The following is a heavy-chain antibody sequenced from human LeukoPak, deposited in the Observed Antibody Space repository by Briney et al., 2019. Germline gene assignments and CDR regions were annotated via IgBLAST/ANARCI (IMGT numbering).Heavy chain of an antibody. CDR3: ANGPHSGSYFWKYYFDY. CDR2: INSDGSST. D-gene: IGHD1-26*01. CDR1: GFTFSSYW. V-gene: IGHV3-74*01. J-gene: IGHJ4*02. Sequence: PGGSLRLSCAASGFTFSSYWMHWVRQAPGKGLVWVSRINSDGSSTSYADSVKGRFTISRDNSKNTLYLQMNSLRAEDTAVYYCANGPHSGSYFWKYYFDYWGQGTLVTVSS.